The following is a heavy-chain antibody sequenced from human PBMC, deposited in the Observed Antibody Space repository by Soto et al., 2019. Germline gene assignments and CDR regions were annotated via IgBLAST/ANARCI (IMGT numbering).Heavy chain of an antibody. Sequence: GESLKISCKGSGYSFTSYWIGWVRQMPGKGLEWMGIIYPGDSDTRYSPSFQGQVTISADKSISTAYLQWSSLKASDTAMYYCARHSYDSSGYNGYYYYGMDVWGQGTTVTV. CDR2: IYPGDSDT. D-gene: IGHD3-22*01. J-gene: IGHJ6*02. CDR3: ARHSYDSSGYNGYYYYGMDV. V-gene: IGHV5-51*01. CDR1: GYSFTSYW.